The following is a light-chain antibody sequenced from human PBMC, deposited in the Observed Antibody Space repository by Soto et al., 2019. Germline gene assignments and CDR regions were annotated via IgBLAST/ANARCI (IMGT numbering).Light chain of an antibody. CDR3: QHRSNWRGT. J-gene: IGKJ3*01. CDR1: QTVSSN. V-gene: IGKV3-11*01. CDR2: DAS. Sequence: EIVLTQSPATLSLSPGERATLSCRATQTVSSNLAWYQHKPGQAPRLLIYDASNRATGIPARFSGSGSGTDFNLTISSLEPEDFAVYYCQHRSNWRGTFGPGTKVDI.